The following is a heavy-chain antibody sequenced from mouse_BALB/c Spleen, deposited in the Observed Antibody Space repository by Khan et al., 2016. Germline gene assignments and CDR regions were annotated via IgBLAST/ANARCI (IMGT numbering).Heavy chain of an antibody. D-gene: IGHD1-1*02. CDR2: ISYSGST. CDR3: ARADYYGLYAMDN. CDR1: GYSITSDYA. V-gene: IGHV3-2*02. Sequence: EVQLQESGPGLVKPSQSLSLTCTVTGYSITSDYAWNWIRQFPGNKLEWMGYISYSGSTSYNPSLKSRISITRDTSKNPFFLQLNSVTTEDTATYYCARADYYGLYAMDNWGQGTSVTVSS. J-gene: IGHJ4*01.